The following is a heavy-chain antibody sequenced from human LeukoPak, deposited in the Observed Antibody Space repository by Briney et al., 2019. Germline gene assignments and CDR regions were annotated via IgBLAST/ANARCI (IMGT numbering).Heavy chain of an antibody. CDR1: GFTFSSYA. D-gene: IGHD5-12*01. V-gene: IGHV3-30*04. Sequence: GGSLRLSCAASGFTFSSYAMHWVRQAPGKGLEGVAVISYDGSNKYYADSVKGRFTISRDNSKNTLYLQMNSLRAEDTAVYYCGRGVGYEGKWFDPWGQGALVTVSS. CDR3: GRGVGYEGKWFDP. J-gene: IGHJ5*02. CDR2: ISYDGSNK.